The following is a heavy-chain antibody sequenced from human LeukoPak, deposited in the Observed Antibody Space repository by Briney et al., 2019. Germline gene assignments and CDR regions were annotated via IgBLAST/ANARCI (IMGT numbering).Heavy chain of an antibody. CDR2: ISSSGGNT. CDR1: GFTFSSYA. D-gene: IGHD5-24*01. Sequence: GGSLRLSCAASGFTFSSYAMTWVRQAPGKGLEWVSSISSSGGNTHYADSVKGRFIISRDTSRDTLYPQMHSLRAEDTALYYCARDGVATNDWQPDYWGQGTLVTVSS. V-gene: IGHV3-23*01. CDR3: ARDGVATNDWQPDY. J-gene: IGHJ4*02.